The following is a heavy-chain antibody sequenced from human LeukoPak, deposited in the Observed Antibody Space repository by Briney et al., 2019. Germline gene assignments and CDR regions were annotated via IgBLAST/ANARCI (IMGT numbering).Heavy chain of an antibody. J-gene: IGHJ4*02. CDR1: GFTFSSYV. D-gene: IGHD3-16*01. CDR3: ARDLGDY. CDR2: ISYDGSNE. V-gene: IGHV3-30*04. Sequence: PGGSLRLSCAASGFTFSSYVMHWVRQAPGKGLEWVAIISYDGSNEYYADSVKGRFTISRDNSKNTLYLQMNSLRAADTAVYYCARDLGDYWGQGTLVTVSS.